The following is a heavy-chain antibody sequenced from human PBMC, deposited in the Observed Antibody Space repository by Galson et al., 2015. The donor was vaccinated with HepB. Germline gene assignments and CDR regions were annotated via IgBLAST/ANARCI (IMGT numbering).Heavy chain of an antibody. J-gene: IGHJ4*02. CDR2: ISGSSSAI. V-gene: IGHV3-48*02. CDR1: GFTFSNFA. CDR3: TRSYGDHLDY. Sequence: SLRLSCAASGFTFSNFAMNWVRQAPGKGLEWVSYISGSSSAIYYADSVKGRFTISRGNAKNSLYLQMNSLRDEDTAVYFCTRSYGDHLDYWGQGTRVTVSS. D-gene: IGHD2-21*02.